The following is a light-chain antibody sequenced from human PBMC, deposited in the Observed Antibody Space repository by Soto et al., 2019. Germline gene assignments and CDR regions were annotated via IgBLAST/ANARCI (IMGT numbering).Light chain of an antibody. CDR2: EVT. V-gene: IGLV2-8*01. Sequence: QSALTQPPSASGSPGQSVTISCTGTSSDVGGYNFVSWYQHHPGTAPKLMIYEVTKRPSGVPDRFSGSKSGNTASLTVSGLQAEHEADYYCSSYAGSNNYVFGTGTKVTVL. CDR1: SSDVGGYNF. J-gene: IGLJ1*01. CDR3: SSYAGSNNYV.